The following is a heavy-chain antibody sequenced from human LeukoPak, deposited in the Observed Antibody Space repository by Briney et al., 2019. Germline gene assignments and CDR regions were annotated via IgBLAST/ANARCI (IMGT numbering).Heavy chain of an antibody. Sequence: ASVKVSCKASGGTFSSYAISWVRQAPRQGLEWMGRIIPILGIANYAQKFQGRVTITADKSTSTAYMELSSLRSEDTAVYYCARGHPEGVGAFDIWGQGTMVTVSS. V-gene: IGHV1-69*04. CDR1: GGTFSSYA. J-gene: IGHJ3*02. CDR3: ARGHPEGVGAFDI. CDR2: IIPILGIA. D-gene: IGHD3-10*01.